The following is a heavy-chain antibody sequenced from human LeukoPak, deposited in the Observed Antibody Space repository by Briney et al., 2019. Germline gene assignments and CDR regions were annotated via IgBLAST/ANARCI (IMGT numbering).Heavy chain of an antibody. V-gene: IGHV4-39*07. J-gene: IGHJ4*02. D-gene: IGHD5-24*01. CDR2: IYYSGST. CDR3: ARTYRGGYPYYFDY. CDR1: GGSISSSSYY. Sequence: SETLSLTCTVSGGSISSSSYYWGWIRQPPGKGLEWIGSIYYSGSTYYNPSLKSRVTISVDTSKNQFSLKLSSVTAADTAVYYCARTYRGGYPYYFDYWGQGTLVTVSS.